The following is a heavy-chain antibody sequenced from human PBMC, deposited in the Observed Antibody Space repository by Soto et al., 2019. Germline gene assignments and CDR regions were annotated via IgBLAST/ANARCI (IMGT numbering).Heavy chain of an antibody. CDR2: ISSTGETT. CDR1: GFTFSTYS. V-gene: IGHV3-48*01. CDR3: ARDVRLPDY. D-gene: IGHD3-10*02. Sequence: EVQLVESGGGLVPPGGSLRLSCAASGFTFSTYSMNWVRQAPGKGLEWVSFISSTGETTYYADSVKGRLTISRDNATNSLFLQMNSLTAEDTAVYYCARDVRLPDYWGQGTLVTVSS. J-gene: IGHJ4*02.